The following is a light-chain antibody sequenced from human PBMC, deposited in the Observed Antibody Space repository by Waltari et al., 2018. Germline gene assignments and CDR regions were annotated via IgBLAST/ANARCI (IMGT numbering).Light chain of an antibody. V-gene: IGLV2-23*02. CDR1: SSDVGKYDL. J-gene: IGLJ2*01. CDR2: EVS. Sequence: QSALTQPASVSGSPGQSITISCTGTSSDVGKYDLVSWYQQHPGKAPKFMIYEVSKRPSGVSNRFSGSKSGNTASLTISGLQADDEADYYCCSYAGSKSLVLFGEGTKLTVL. CDR3: CSYAGSKSLVL.